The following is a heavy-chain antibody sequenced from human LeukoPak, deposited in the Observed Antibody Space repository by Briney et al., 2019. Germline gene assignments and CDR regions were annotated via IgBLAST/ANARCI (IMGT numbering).Heavy chain of an antibody. V-gene: IGHV3-21*01. CDR2: ISSSSSYI. CDR3: AREEEMATIFD. CDR1: GFTFSSYS. J-gene: IGHJ4*02. D-gene: IGHD5-24*01. Sequence: GGSLRLSGAASGFTFSSYSINWFRQAPGKGLEWVSSISSSSSYIYYADSVKGRFTISRDNAKNSLYLQMNSLRAEDTAVYYCAREEEMATIFDWGQGTLVTVSS.